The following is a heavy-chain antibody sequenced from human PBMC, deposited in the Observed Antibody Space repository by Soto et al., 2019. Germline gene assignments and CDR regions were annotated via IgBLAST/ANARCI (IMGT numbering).Heavy chain of an antibody. CDR1: GYSFTSYW. Sequence: GESLKISCKGSGYSFTSYWISWVRQMPGKGLEWMGRIDPSDSYTNYSPSFQGHVTISADKSISTAYLQWSSLKASDTAMYYCARLLYRGVINYYYGMDVWGQGTTVTVSS. V-gene: IGHV5-10-1*01. D-gene: IGHD3-10*01. CDR2: IDPSDSYT. CDR3: ARLLYRGVINYYYGMDV. J-gene: IGHJ6*02.